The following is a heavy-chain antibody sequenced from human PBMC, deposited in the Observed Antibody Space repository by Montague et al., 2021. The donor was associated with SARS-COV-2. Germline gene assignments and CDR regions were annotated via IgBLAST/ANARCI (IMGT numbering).Heavy chain of an antibody. CDR2: IFYSCST. Sequence: SETLSLTCTVSGGSISSYYWSWIRQPPGRGLEWIWFIFYSCSTNYNPSLKSRVTISVDTDKNQFSLTLSSVTAADTAVYYCARVKQGYYCGWGISAHFDIWGQGTLVTVSS. J-gene: IGHJ4*02. V-gene: IGHV4-59*01. CDR3: ARVKQGYYCGWGISAHFDI. CDR1: GGSISSYY. D-gene: IGHD3-10*01.